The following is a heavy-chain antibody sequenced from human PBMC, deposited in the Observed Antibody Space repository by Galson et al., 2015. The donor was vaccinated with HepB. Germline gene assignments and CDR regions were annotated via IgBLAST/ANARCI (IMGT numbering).Heavy chain of an antibody. D-gene: IGHD5-12*01. CDR2: ISRSSSTI. V-gene: IGHV3-48*04. J-gene: IGHJ4*02. CDR1: GFTFSSYS. Sequence: SLRLSCAASGFTFSSYSMNWVRQAPGQGLEWVSYISRSSSTIYYADSVKGRVTITRDNAKNSLYLQMNSLGAEDTAVYYCARIGSSGYDHLDYWGQGTLVTVSS. CDR3: ARIGSSGYDHLDY.